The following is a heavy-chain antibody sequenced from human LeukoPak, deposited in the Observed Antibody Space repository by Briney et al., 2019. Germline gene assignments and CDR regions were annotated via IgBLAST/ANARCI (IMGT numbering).Heavy chain of an antibody. CDR1: GGSISSYY. V-gene: IGHV4-4*07. CDR2: IYTSGST. CDR3: AREVTELLSHYVDY. J-gene: IGHJ4*02. D-gene: IGHD1-26*01. Sequence: PSETLSLTCTVSGGSISSYYWSWIRQPAGKGLEWIGRIYTSGSTNYNPSLKSRVTMSVDTSKNQFSLKLSSVTAADTAVYYCAREVTELLSHYVDYWGQGTLVTVSS.